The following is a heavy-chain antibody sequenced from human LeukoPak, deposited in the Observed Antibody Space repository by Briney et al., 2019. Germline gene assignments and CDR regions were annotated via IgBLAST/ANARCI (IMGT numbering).Heavy chain of an antibody. CDR2: IIPIFGTA. CDR1: GGTFSSYA. V-gene: IGHV1-69*06. Sequence: GASVKVSCKASGGTFSSYAISWVRQAPGQGLEWMGGIIPIFGTANYAQKFQGRVTITADKSTSTAYMELSSLRSEDTAVYYCARDKPGSPGAAFDIWGQGTMVTVSS. CDR3: ARDKPGSPGAAFDI. D-gene: IGHD3-10*01. J-gene: IGHJ3*02.